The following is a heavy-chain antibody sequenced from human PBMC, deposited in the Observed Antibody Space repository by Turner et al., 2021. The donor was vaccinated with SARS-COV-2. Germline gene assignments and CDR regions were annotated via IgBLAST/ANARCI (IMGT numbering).Heavy chain of an antibody. CDR1: GLTFKNYA. CDR3: ARDARERSYCDFWSGYLDS. CDR2: ISYDGNNK. V-gene: IGHV3-30*10. Sequence: QLLESGGGAVQPGRSLRLSCADSGLTFKNYAMHWVRQAPGKGLEWVAIISYDGNNKYTTDSLKGRFTISRDNSRSTLYLQMDRLRPEDTAVYYCARDARERSYCDFWSGYLDSWGQGTPVTVSS. D-gene: IGHD3-3*01. J-gene: IGHJ4*02.